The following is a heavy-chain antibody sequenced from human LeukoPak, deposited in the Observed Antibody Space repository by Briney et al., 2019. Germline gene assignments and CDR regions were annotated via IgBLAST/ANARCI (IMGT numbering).Heavy chain of an antibody. CDR3: ARNGGGSIAAEEYYFDY. D-gene: IGHD6-13*01. CDR2: ISAYNGNT. CDR1: GYTFTIYG. V-gene: IGHV1-18*01. J-gene: IGHJ4*02. Sequence: ASVTVSFKASGYTFTIYGISWVRQAPGQGIEWMGWISAYNGNTNYAQKLQGRVTMTTDTATSTAYMELRSLRSDDTAVYYCARNGGGSIAAEEYYFDYWGQGPLVTVS.